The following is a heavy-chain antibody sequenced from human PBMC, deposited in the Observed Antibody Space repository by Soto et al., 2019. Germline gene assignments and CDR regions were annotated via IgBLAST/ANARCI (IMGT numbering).Heavy chain of an antibody. CDR3: DRVNADSYQFYYGMDV. CDR1: GFSLTTGRMG. Sequence: QVTLKESGPVLVKPTETLTLTCTVSGFSLTTGRMGVSWIRQSPGKALEWLAHIFSDNERSYSTSMQGRLTISKDSSGSQVVLSMTNMGPVDSGTYYCDRVNADSYQFYYGMDVWGQGTTVTVSS. J-gene: IGHJ6*02. D-gene: IGHD4-17*01. V-gene: IGHV2-26*01. CDR2: IFSDNER.